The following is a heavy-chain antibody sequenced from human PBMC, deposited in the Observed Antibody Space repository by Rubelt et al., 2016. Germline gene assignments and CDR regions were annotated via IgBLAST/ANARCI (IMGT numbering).Heavy chain of an antibody. J-gene: IGHJ4*02. CDR1: GFTFSSYA. D-gene: IGHD3/OR15-3a*01. CDR2: ISGSGGST. V-gene: IGHV3-23*01. CDR3: AKGTGPRRGGTDY. Sequence: EVQLLESGGGLVQPGGSLRLSCAASGFTFSSYAMSWVRQAPGKGLEWVSAISGSGGSTYYADSVKGRFTISRDNSKNTLYLQMNGLRAEDTAVYYCAKGTGPRRGGTDYWGQGTLVTVSS.